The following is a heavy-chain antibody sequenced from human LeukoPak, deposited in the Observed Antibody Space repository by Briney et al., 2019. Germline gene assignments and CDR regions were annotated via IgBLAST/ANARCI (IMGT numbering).Heavy chain of an antibody. D-gene: IGHD3-3*01. CDR2: IYYSGST. J-gene: IGHJ3*02. V-gene: IGHV4-30-4*01. Sequence: SETLSLTCTVSGGSISSGDYYWSWIRQPPGKGLEWIGYIYYSGSTYYNPSLKSRVTISVDTSKNQFSLKLSSVTAADTAVYYCARDCPDFWSGYCAFDIWGQGTMVTVSS. CDR3: ARDCPDFWSGYCAFDI. CDR1: GGSISSGDYY.